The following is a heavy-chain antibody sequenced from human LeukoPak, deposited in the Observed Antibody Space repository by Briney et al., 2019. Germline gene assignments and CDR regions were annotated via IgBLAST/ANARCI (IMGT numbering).Heavy chain of an antibody. J-gene: IGHJ4*02. V-gene: IGHV1-8*01. Sequence: ASVKVSCKSSGYTFSNYDNNWVRQAPGQGLEWMGWMNPNRGRRVYVQKFQGRLTMTRNSSINTAYMELTSLRSDDTAVYYCARGLRSDYWGQGTLVTVSS. CDR3: ARGLRSDY. CDR1: GYTFSNYD. CDR2: MNPNRGRR. D-gene: IGHD3-16*02.